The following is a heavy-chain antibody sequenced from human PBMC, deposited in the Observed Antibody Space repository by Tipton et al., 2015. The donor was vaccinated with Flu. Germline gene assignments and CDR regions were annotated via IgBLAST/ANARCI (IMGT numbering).Heavy chain of an antibody. Sequence: TLSLTCSVSGDSIGSPYFWGWIRQPPGKGLEWIGSISHTGTTNYNPSPRSRVTISVDTSKNQFSLRLTSVTAADTAVYYCARDRWEYASGFDPWGQGTPVTVSP. CDR3: ARDRWEYASGFDP. V-gene: IGHV4-38-2*02. D-gene: IGHD6-19*01. J-gene: IGHJ5*02. CDR1: GDSIGSPYF. CDR2: ISHTGTT.